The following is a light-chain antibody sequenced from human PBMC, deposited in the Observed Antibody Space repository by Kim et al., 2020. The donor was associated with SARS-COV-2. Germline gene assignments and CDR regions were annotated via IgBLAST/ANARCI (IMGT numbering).Light chain of an antibody. CDR2: GAS. Sequence: FSPGERSTLSCRASQTVRSNFLAWYQQKPGQAPRLLIYGASKRATGIPERFSGSGSGTDFTLTISRLEPEDFAVYYCQQYGTSVYTFGQGTKLEIK. CDR3: QQYGTSVYT. V-gene: IGKV3-20*01. CDR1: QTVRSNF. J-gene: IGKJ2*01.